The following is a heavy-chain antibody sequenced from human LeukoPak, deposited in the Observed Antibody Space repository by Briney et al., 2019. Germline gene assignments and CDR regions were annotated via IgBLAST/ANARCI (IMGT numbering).Heavy chain of an antibody. Sequence: SETLSLTCAVSGGSISSSNWWSWVRPPPGKGLEWIGEIYHSGSTNYNPSLKSRVTISVDKSKNQFSLKLSSVTAADTAVYYCAREKDGSGSYAGVNYFDYWGQGTLVTVSS. V-gene: IGHV4-4*02. D-gene: IGHD3-10*01. J-gene: IGHJ4*02. CDR1: GGSISSSNW. CDR3: AREKDGSGSYAGVNYFDY. CDR2: IYHSGST.